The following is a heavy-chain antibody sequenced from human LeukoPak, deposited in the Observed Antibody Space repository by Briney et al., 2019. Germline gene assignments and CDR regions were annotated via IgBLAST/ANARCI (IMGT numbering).Heavy chain of an antibody. J-gene: IGHJ4*02. Sequence: SETLSLTCTVSGGSISTSSYYWGWIRQPPGKGLEWIGSMYYSGRTYYNPSLKSRVTISVDTSKNQFSLKLSSVTAADTALYYGASNEWSGYYFDYWGQGTLVTVSS. D-gene: IGHD3-3*01. CDR3: ASNEWSGYYFDY. V-gene: IGHV4-39*01. CDR1: GGSISTSSYY. CDR2: MYYSGRT.